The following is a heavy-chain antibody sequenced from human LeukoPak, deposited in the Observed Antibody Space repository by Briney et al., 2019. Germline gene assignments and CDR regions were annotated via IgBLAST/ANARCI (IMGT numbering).Heavy chain of an antibody. CDR2: ISGSSRST. Sequence: GGTLRLSCAASGFTFSSYGMNWVRQAPGKGLEWVSGISGSSRSTYYADSVKGRFTISRDNSKNTLYLQMNSLRAEDTAVYYCAKGDYYDSSGYSSDWGQGTLVTVSS. CDR3: AKGDYYDSSGYSSD. V-gene: IGHV3-23*01. D-gene: IGHD3-22*01. J-gene: IGHJ4*02. CDR1: GFTFSSYG.